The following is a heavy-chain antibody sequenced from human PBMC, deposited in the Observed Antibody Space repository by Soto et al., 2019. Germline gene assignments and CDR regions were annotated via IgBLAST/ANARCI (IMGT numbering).Heavy chain of an antibody. V-gene: IGHV1-69*13. J-gene: IGHJ4*02. D-gene: IGHD2-8*01. Sequence: ASVKVSCKASGGTFSSYAISWVRQAPGQGLEWMGGIIPIFGTANYAQKFQGRVTITADESTSTAYMELSSLRSEDTAVYYCAREEGYCTNGVCYSGLDYWGQGTLVTVSS. CDR1: GGTFSSYA. CDR2: IIPIFGTA. CDR3: AREEGYCTNGVCYSGLDY.